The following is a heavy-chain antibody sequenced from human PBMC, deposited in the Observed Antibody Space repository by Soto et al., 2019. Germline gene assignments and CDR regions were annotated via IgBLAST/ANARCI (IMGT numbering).Heavy chain of an antibody. Sequence: SETLSLTCTVSGGSISSYYWSWIRQPPGKGLEWIGYMYNTGSTIYNPSLKSRVTISVDTSKNQFSLKLNSVTAADTAVYYCARDKYLYDSSGVTRYWGQGTLVTVSS. V-gene: IGHV4-59*01. CDR1: GGSISSYY. J-gene: IGHJ4*02. CDR2: MYNTGST. CDR3: ARDKYLYDSSGVTRY. D-gene: IGHD3-22*01.